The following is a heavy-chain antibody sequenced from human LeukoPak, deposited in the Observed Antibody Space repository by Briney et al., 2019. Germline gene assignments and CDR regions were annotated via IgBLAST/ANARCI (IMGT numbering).Heavy chain of an antibody. CDR2: ISAYNGNT. CDR1: GYTFTSYG. CDR3: ARGYYDFWSGYYGALERRYYYYYGMDV. D-gene: IGHD3-3*01. J-gene: IGHJ6*02. Sequence: ASVKVSCKASGYTFTSYGISWVRQAPGQGLEWMGWISAYNGNTNYAQKLQGRVTMTTDTSTSTAYMELSSLRSEDTAVYYCARGYYDFWSGYYGALERRYYYYYGMDVWGQGTTVTVSS. V-gene: IGHV1-18*01.